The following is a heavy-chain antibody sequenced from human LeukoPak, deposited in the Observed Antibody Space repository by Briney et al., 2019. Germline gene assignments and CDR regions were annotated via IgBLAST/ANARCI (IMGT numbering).Heavy chain of an antibody. J-gene: IGHJ4*01. Sequence: SETLSLTCAVSGYSISSGYYWGWIRQPPGKGLEWIGSIYHSGSTYYNPSLKSRVTISVDTSKNQFSLKLSSVTAADTAVYYCAKRGVTWYFDYWGQGILVTVSS. CDR2: IYHSGST. CDR3: AKRGVTWYFDY. V-gene: IGHV4-38-2*01. D-gene: IGHD3-10*01. CDR1: GYSISSGYY.